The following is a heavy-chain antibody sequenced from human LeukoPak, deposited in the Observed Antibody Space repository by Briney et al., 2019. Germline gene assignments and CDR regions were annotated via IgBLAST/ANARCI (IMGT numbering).Heavy chain of an antibody. D-gene: IGHD3-22*01. CDR2: IHHSGST. CDR1: RGSFSGYY. Sequence: SETLSLTCAVYRGSFSGYYWSWIRQPPGKGLEWIGEIHHSGSTNYNPSLKSRVTISVDTSKNQFSLKLGSVTAADTAVYYCAREGDSSVYYDYWGQGTLVTVSS. J-gene: IGHJ4*02. V-gene: IGHV4-34*01. CDR3: AREGDSSVYYDY.